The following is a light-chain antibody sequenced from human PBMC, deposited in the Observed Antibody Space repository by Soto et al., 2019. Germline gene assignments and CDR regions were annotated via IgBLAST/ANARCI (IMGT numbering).Light chain of an antibody. CDR1: QSISNW. V-gene: IGKV1-5*01. Sequence: DIQRTQSPSTLPASVGDRVTINCRASQSISNWLAWYQKKPGTDPKVLIYHASNLQSGVPSRFSRSGSGTEFNLTISRLQTEDFATYEGQQLNNHTRTFGGVTKVDIK. CDR3: QQLNNHTRT. CDR2: HAS. J-gene: IGKJ4*02.